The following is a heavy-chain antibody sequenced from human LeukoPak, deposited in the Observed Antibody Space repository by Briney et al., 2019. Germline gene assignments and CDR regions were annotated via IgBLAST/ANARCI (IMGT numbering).Heavy chain of an antibody. J-gene: IGHJ5*02. D-gene: IGHD2-15*01. CDR3: ARVVVVAATPWGSFDP. CDR1: GYTFTGYY. Sequence: GASVKVSCKASGYTFTGYYMHWVRQAPGQGLEWMGWINPNSGGTNYAQKFQGRVTMTRDTSISTAYMELSRLRSDDTAVCYCARVVVVAATPWGSFDPWGQGTLVTVSS. V-gene: IGHV1-2*02. CDR2: INPNSGGT.